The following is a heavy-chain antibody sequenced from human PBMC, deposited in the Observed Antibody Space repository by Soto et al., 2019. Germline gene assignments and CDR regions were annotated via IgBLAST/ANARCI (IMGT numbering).Heavy chain of an antibody. CDR2: IIPIFGTT. Sequence: ASGWTFGSNAITGVRQAPGQGLEWVGRIIPIFGTTNYAQNLQGRVTISADKSTLTSYMELHSLTSDDTALYYCARDRTDSGYYTNWLDPWGQGTQVTVSS. J-gene: IGHJ5*02. V-gene: IGHV1-69*06. CDR3: ARDRTDSGYYTNWLDP. D-gene: IGHD3-22*01. CDR1: GWTFGSNA.